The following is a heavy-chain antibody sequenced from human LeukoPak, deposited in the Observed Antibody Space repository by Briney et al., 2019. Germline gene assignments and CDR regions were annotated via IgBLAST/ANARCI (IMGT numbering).Heavy chain of an antibody. J-gene: IGHJ4*02. CDR2: IYYSGST. CDR3: ARLGGDYGDYGLYFDY. CDR1: GGSISSSSYY. D-gene: IGHD4-17*01. Sequence: PSETLSLTCTVSGGSISSSSYYWGWIRQPPGKGLEWIGSIYYSGSTYYNPSLKSRVTISVDTSKNQFSLKLSSVTVADTAVYYCARLGGDYGDYGLYFDYWGQGTLVTVSS. V-gene: IGHV4-39*01.